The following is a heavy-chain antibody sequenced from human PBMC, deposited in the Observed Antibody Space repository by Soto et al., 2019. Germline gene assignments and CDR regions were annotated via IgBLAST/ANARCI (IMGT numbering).Heavy chain of an antibody. V-gene: IGHV1-46*03. Sequence: GASVKVSCKASGYTFTNYFMHWARQAPGQRLEWMGWINACDGSRMFAQRFQGRVTMTRDTSTSTVYMEVSSLRSEDTAVYYCSRVDPGETSPFDHWGQGTLVTSPQ. CDR3: SRVDPGETSPFDH. D-gene: IGHD3-10*01. CDR1: GYTFTNYF. J-gene: IGHJ4*02. CDR2: INACDGSR.